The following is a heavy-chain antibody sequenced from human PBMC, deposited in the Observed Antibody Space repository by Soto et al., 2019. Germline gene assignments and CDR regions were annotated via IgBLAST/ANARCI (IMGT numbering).Heavy chain of an antibody. Sequence: SETLSLTCALYGGSFSGYYWSWIRQPPGKGLEWIGEINHSGSTNYNPSLKSRVTISVDTSKNQFPLKLSSVTAADTAVYYCARGLWFGELFDRYYYYYYMDVWGKGTTVTVSS. J-gene: IGHJ6*03. CDR2: INHSGST. V-gene: IGHV4-34*01. D-gene: IGHD3-10*01. CDR1: GGSFSGYY. CDR3: ARGLWFGELFDRYYYYYYMDV.